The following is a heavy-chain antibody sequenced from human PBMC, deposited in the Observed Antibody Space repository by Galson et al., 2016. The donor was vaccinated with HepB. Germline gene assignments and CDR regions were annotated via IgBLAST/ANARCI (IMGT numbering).Heavy chain of an antibody. CDR1: GFTFSSYA. Sequence: SLRLSCAASGFTFSSYAMSWVRQAPGKGLEFVSGISGSGGYTNYADSVKGRFTSSRDNSKNTLYLQMNSLRAEGTAVYFCAKGGDCGGDCYLPYYYYGMDVWGQGTTVTVSS. D-gene: IGHD2-21*02. CDR2: ISGSGGYT. J-gene: IGHJ6*02. CDR3: AKGGDCGGDCYLPYYYYGMDV. V-gene: IGHV3-23*01.